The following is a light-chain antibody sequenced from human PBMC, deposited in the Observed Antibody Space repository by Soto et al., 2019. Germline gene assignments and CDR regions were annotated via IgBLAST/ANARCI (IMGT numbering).Light chain of an antibody. J-gene: IGLJ1*01. CDR3: QSADSSGAYV. CDR2: KNS. Sequence: SYALTRPPSVSVSAGQTARSTCSGDTLPRQYPYWYQQKPGQAPVLIINKNSERSSGIPERFSGSTSGTTVTLTISGVQAEDEADYYCQSADSSGAYVFGTGTKVTVL. CDR1: TLPRQY. V-gene: IGLV3-25*02.